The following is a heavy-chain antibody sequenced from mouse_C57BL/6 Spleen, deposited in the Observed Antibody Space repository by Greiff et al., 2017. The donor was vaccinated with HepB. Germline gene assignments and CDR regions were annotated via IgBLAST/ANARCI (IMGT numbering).Heavy chain of an antibody. Sequence: VQLQQSGTVLARPGASVKMSCKTSGYTFTSYWMHWVKQRPGQGLEWIGAIYPGNSDTSYNQKFKGKAKLTAVTSASTAYMELSSLTNEDSAVYYCTPYYYGSSLFAYWGQGTLVTVSA. CDR3: TPYYYGSSLFAY. CDR1: GYTFTSYW. CDR2: IYPGNSDT. J-gene: IGHJ3*01. D-gene: IGHD1-1*01. V-gene: IGHV1-5*01.